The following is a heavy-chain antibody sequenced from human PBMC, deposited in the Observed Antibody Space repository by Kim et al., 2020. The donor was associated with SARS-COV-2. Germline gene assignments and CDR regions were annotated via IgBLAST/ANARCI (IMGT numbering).Heavy chain of an antibody. J-gene: IGHJ3*02. CDR3: ARDGGGYYYDSSGYWTLNPNAFDI. Sequence: SETLSLTCTVSGGSVSSGSYYWSWIRQPPGKGLEWIGYIYYSGSTNYNPSLKSRVTISVDTSKNQFSLKLSSVTAADTAVYYCARDGGGYYYDSSGYWTLNPNAFDIWGQGTMVTVSS. CDR2: IYYSGST. V-gene: IGHV4-61*01. CDR1: GGSVSSGSYY. D-gene: IGHD3-22*01.